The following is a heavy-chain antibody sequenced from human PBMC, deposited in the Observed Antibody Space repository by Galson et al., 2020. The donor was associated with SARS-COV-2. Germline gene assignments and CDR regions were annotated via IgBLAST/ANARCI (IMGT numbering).Heavy chain of an antibody. J-gene: IGHJ4*02. V-gene: IGHV3-9*01. Sequence: TGGSLRLSCAASGFTFGDSAMHWVRQAPGKGLEWVAGISWHGGIMDYADSVKGRFTVSRDNAKNSLYLQMNRLRVDDAALYYWAKGYGVTAGEGGYFDYWGQGTLVTVSS. CDR2: ISWHGGIM. CDR3: AKGYGVTAGEGGYFDY. D-gene: IGHD2-21*02. CDR1: GFTFGDSA.